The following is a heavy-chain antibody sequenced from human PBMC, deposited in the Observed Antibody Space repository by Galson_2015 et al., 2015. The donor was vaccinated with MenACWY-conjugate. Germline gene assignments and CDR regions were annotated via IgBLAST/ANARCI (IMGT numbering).Heavy chain of an antibody. D-gene: IGHD4-11*01. CDR1: GFTFSRYA. CDR2: ISSDGSNT. V-gene: IGHV3-23*01. Sequence: SQRLSCAASGFTFSRYAMHWVRQAPGKGLELVSVISSDGSNTYYADSVKGRFTISRDNSKNTEYLQMNSLRVEDTALYYCMAINSPIDSWGQGTLVTVSS. J-gene: IGHJ5*01. CDR3: MAINSPIDS.